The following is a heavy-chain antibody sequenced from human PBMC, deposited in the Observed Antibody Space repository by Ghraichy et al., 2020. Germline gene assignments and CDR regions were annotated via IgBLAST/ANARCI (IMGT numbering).Heavy chain of an antibody. CDR1: GGTFSSYA. CDR3: ARDRTWIQNYYGMDV. V-gene: IGHV1-69*13. CDR2: IIPIFGTA. J-gene: IGHJ6*02. Sequence: SVKVSCKASGGTFSSYAISWVRQAPGQGLEWMGGIIPIFGTANYAQKFQGRVTITADESTSTAYMELSSLRSEDTAVYYCARDRTWIQNYYGMDVWGQGTTITVSS. D-gene: IGHD5-18*01.